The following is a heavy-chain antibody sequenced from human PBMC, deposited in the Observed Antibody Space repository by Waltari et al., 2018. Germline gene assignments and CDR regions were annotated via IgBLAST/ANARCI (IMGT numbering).Heavy chain of an antibody. J-gene: IGHJ3*02. V-gene: IGHV1-18*04. CDR2: ISPYNGKT. CDR3: ARDPCRGDSCHAAFDI. D-gene: IGHD2-15*01. CDR1: GYSFTDYG. Sequence: QVQPVQSGAEVKKPGASMKVSCKASGYSFTDYGISWVRHAPGQGLKWMGWISPYNGKTNHARKRQCSVTMTTETSTTTAYMDLRSLGSDDTSVYHCARDPCRGDSCHAAFDIWGQGTMVTVSS.